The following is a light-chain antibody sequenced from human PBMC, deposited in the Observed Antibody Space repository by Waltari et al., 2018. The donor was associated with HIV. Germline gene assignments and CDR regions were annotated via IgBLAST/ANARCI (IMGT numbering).Light chain of an antibody. CDR1: SSNIGSNT. V-gene: IGLV1-44*01. CDR2: ENK. J-gene: IGLJ1*01. Sequence: QSVLTQPPSASGAPGQRVTISCSGRSSNIGSNTVNWYQQLPGTAPKLLIYENKQRPEGVPDRFSGSKSGTSASLGISGLQSEDEADYYCAAWDDSLNGYVFGTGTKVTVL. CDR3: AAWDDSLNGYV.